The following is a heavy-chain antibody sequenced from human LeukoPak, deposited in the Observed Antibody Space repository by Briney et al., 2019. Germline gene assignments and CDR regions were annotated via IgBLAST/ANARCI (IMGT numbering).Heavy chain of an antibody. CDR3: ARFSSGIFDY. CDR2: IIPIFGTA. J-gene: IGHJ4*02. V-gene: IGHV1-69*06. Sequence: AAVKVSCKASGGTFSSYAISWVRQAPGQGLEWMGGIIPIFGTANYAQKFQGRVTITADKSTSTAYMELSSLRSEDTAVYYCARFSSGIFDYWGQGTLVTVSS. CDR1: GGTFSSYA.